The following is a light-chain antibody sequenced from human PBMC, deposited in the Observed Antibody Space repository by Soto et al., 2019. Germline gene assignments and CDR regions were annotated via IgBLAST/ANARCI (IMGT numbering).Light chain of an antibody. J-gene: IGKJ1*01. CDR1: QGIGDT. CDR3: QQYTSYS. Sequence: EVLMRQSPSTLSVSPGEGATLSCRASQGIGDTLAWYQHKPGQTPRLLIYDTSTRATGVPTSFSGSRSGAEFTLTISSLQPDDFATYYCQQYTSYSFGQGTKVDIK. V-gene: IGKV3-15*01. CDR2: DTS.